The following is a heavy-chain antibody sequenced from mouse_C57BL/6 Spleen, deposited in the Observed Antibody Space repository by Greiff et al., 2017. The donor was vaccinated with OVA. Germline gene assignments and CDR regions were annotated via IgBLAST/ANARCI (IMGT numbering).Heavy chain of an antibody. Sequence: VQLQQSGPELVKPGASVKISCKASGYAFSSSWMNWVKQRPGKGLEWIGRIYPGDGDTNYNGKFKGKATLTADKSSSTAYMQLSSLTSEDSAVYFCARKDYDVESSCDYWGQGTTLTVSS. CDR2: IYPGDGDT. V-gene: IGHV1-82*01. CDR1: GYAFSSSW. J-gene: IGHJ2*01. D-gene: IGHD2-4*01. CDR3: ARKDYDVESSCDY.